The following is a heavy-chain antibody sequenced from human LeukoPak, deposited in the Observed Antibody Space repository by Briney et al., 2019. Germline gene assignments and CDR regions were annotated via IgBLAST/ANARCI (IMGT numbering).Heavy chain of an antibody. Sequence: GGSLRLSRAASGFFFSNYWMSWVRQAPGKGLEWVASVRPDGGQAYYLDSIKGRFTIYRDNAENSLYLQMGSLRAEDTAVYYCARDQLEGYCSGGSCFYYYYGMDVWGQGTTVTVSS. CDR1: GFFFSNYW. CDR3: ARDQLEGYCSGGSCFYYYYGMDV. D-gene: IGHD2-15*01. J-gene: IGHJ6*02. V-gene: IGHV3-7*01. CDR2: VRPDGGQA.